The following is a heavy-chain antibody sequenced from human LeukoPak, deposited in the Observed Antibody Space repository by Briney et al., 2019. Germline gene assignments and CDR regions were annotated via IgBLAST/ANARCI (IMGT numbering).Heavy chain of an antibody. J-gene: IGHJ4*02. V-gene: IGHV3-30*02. D-gene: IGHD3-10*01. CDR1: GFTFSSYG. CDR2: IRYDGSNK. CDR3: VKRGGRGVGNFHFDY. Sequence: GGSLRLSCAASGFTFSSYGMHWVRQAPGKGLEWVAFIRYDGSNKYYADSVKGRFTISRDNSKNTLYLQMNSLRAEDTAVYYCVKRGGRGVGNFHFDYWGQGTLVTVSS.